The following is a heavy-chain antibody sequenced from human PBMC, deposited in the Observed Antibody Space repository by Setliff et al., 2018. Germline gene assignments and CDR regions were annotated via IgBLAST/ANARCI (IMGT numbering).Heavy chain of an antibody. CDR1: GFTFSTYP. D-gene: IGHD6-25*01. CDR2: ISDISFHI. CDR3: ARSAANGGHDPFDI. V-gene: IGHV3-21*01. Sequence: GGSLRLSCAASGFTFSTYPMSWVRQAPGKGLEWVSSISDISFHIYYSDSVKGRFTISRDNVKNSLYLQMNSLRADDTAVYYCARSAANGGHDPFDIWGQGTLVTVSS. J-gene: IGHJ3*02.